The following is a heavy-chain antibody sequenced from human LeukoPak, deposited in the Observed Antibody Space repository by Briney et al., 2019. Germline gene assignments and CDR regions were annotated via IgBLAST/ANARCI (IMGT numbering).Heavy chain of an antibody. Sequence: GGSLRLSCVVSGFTFSDYYMSWVRQAPGKGLEWVSAISGSGGSTYYADSVKGRFTISRDNSKNTLYLQMNSLRAEDTAVYYCAKGPVVITYFQHWGQGTLVTVSS. J-gene: IGHJ1*01. D-gene: IGHD3-22*01. CDR2: ISGSGGST. CDR3: AKGPVVITYFQH. V-gene: IGHV3-23*01. CDR1: GFTFSDYY.